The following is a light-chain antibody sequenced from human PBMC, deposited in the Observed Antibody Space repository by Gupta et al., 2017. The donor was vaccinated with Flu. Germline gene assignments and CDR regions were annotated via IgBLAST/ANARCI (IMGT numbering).Light chain of an antibody. CDR3: RQSYSTPFT. Sequence: DIRMTQSPSSLSASLGDRVTITCRASQSISSYLNWYQQKPGKAPKLLIYAASSLQSGVPSRFSGSGSGTDFTRTISSLQPEDFATYYCRQSYSTPFTFGHGTKVDIK. CDR1: QSISSY. J-gene: IGKJ3*01. CDR2: AAS. V-gene: IGKV1-39*01.